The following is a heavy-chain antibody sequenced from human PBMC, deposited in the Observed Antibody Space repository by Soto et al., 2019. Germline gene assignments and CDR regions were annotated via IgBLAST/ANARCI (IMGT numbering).Heavy chain of an antibody. J-gene: IGHJ4*02. CDR2: ISGSGGST. CDR3: AKVFVPLYDSSGYTLDY. Sequence: GGSLRLSCAASGFTFSSYAMSWVRQAPGKGLEWVSAISGSGGSTYYADSVKGRFTISRDNSKNTLYLQMNSLRAEDTAVYYCAKVFVPLYDSSGYTLDYWGQGTLVTVSS. V-gene: IGHV3-23*01. D-gene: IGHD3-22*01. CDR1: GFTFSSYA.